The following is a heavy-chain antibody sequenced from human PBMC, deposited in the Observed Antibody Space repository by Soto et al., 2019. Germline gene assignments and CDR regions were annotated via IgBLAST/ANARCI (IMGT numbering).Heavy chain of an antibody. CDR3: AKRGVSGSYPY. D-gene: IGHD3-16*02. CDR2: ISGSGGST. V-gene: IGHV3-23*01. J-gene: IGHJ4*02. CDR1: GFTFSSYA. Sequence: GGSLRLSCAASGFTFSSYAMSWVRQAPGKGLEWVSAISGSGGSTYYADSVKGRFTISRDNSRNTLYLQMNSLRAEDTAVYYCAKRGVSGSYPYWGQGTLVTVSS.